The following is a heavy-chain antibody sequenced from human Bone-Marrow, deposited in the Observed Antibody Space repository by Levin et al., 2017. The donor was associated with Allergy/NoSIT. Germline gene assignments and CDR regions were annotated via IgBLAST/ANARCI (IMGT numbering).Heavy chain of an antibody. J-gene: IGHJ4*02. CDR1: GYTFNGYY. D-gene: IGHD6-19*01. V-gene: IGHV1-2*02. CDR2: ISPKSGGT. Sequence: ASVKVSCKASGYTFNGYYIHWVRQAPGQGLEWMGWISPKSGGTKYAQRFQGRVTMTRDTPISTVYMELSGLRSDDTAVYFCARDPPHNNSGLCLDFWGQGPLVTVSS. CDR3: ARDPPHNNSGLCLDF.